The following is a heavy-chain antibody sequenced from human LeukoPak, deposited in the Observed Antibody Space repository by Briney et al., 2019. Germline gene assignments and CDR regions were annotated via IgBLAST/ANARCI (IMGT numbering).Heavy chain of an antibody. CDR1: GFTFSSYW. V-gene: IGHV3-74*01. CDR2: INSDGSST. Sequence: GGSLRLSCAASGFTFSSYWMHWVRQAPGKGLVGVSRINSDGSSTSSADFVKGRFTTSRDNAKNPLYLQISRLSAEDTAVYYCARGQFYCDSNGYHFDYWGQGTLVTVSS. CDR3: ARGQFYCDSNGYHFDY. J-gene: IGHJ4*02. D-gene: IGHD3-22*01.